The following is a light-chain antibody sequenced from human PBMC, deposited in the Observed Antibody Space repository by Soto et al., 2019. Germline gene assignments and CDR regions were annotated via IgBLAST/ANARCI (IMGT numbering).Light chain of an antibody. V-gene: IGKV1-39*01. Sequence: DIQMTQSPSSLSASVGDEVTITCRASQTIMTYLNWYQLKPGKPPRLLIYAASSSQSGVPSRFSGSGSGTDFTLTISSLQPDDFASYYCQHYDSYSATFGQGTKVDIK. CDR2: AAS. J-gene: IGKJ2*01. CDR1: QTIMTY. CDR3: QHYDSYSAT.